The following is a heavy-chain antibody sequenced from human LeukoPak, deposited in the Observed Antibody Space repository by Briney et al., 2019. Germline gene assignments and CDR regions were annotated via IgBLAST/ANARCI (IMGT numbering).Heavy chain of an antibody. CDR3: AREGSGSYTLYNWFDP. Sequence: ASVKVSCKASGYTFTGYYMHWVRQAPGQGLEWMGWINPNSGGTNYAQKFQGRVTMTRDTSISTAYMELSRLRPDDTAVYYCAREGSGSYTLYNWFDPWGQGTLVTVSS. CDR1: GYTFTGYY. V-gene: IGHV1-2*02. D-gene: IGHD3-10*01. J-gene: IGHJ5*02. CDR2: INPNSGGT.